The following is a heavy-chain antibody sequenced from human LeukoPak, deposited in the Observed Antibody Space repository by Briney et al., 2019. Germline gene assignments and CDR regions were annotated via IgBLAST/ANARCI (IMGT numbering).Heavy chain of an antibody. CDR1: GFTFSSYS. J-gene: IGHJ4*02. V-gene: IGHV3-21*01. CDR3: AAGVLWFGELSPYFDY. D-gene: IGHD3-10*01. Sequence: PGGSLRLSCAASGFTFSSYSMKWVRQAPGKGLEWVSSISSSSSYIYYADSVKGRFTISRDNAKNSLYLQMNSLRAEDTAVYYCAAGVLWFGELSPYFDYWGQGTLVTVSS. CDR2: ISSSSSYI.